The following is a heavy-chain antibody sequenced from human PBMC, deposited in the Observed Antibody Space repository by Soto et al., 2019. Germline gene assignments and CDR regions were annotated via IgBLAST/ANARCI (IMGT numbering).Heavy chain of an antibody. Sequence: VSVKVSCKASGYTFTSYAMHWVRQAPGQRLEWMGWINAGNGNTTYSQKFQGRVTITRDTSASTAYMELSSLRSEDTAVYYCASGYRSSTSCSTPYYYYGMDVWGQGTTVTVSS. CDR3: ASGYRSSTSCSTPYYYYGMDV. CDR2: INAGNGNT. J-gene: IGHJ6*02. CDR1: GYTFTSYA. D-gene: IGHD2-2*01. V-gene: IGHV1-3*01.